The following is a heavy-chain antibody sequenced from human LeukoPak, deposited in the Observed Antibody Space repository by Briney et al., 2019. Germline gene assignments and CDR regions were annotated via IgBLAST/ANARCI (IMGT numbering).Heavy chain of an antibody. D-gene: IGHD3-10*02. Sequence: PGGSLRLSCVASGYNFSPYWMSCVRQTPGKGLEWVASISNGGYATYYTDSVRGRFTISRDDAKNSLFLHMNGLGADDTAVYYCTRENYVPDSWGQGNLVTVSS. CDR3: TRENYVPDS. J-gene: IGHJ4*02. CDR1: GYNFSPYW. V-gene: IGHV3-7*03. CDR2: ISNGGYAT.